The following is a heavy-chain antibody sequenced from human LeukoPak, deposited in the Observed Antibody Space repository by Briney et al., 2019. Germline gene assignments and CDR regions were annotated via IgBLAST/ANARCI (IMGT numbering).Heavy chain of an antibody. Sequence: ASVKVSCKVSGYTLTELSMNWVRQAPGKGLEWMGGFDPEDGETIYAQTFQGRVTMTEDTSTDTAYMELSSLRSEDTAVYYCATLNYYGSGSQDYWGQGTLVTVSS. J-gene: IGHJ4*02. CDR3: ATLNYYGSGSQDY. CDR1: GYTLTELS. V-gene: IGHV1-24*01. D-gene: IGHD3-10*01. CDR2: FDPEDGET.